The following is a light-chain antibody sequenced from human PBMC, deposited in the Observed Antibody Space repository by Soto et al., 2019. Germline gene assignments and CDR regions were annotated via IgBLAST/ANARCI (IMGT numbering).Light chain of an antibody. CDR1: SSDFGDDKY. CDR3: SSYTSSRTWV. CDR2: DVG. J-gene: IGLJ3*02. V-gene: IGLV2-14*03. Sequence: QSALTQPDSVSGSPGQPITLSCTATSSDFGDDKYVSWYQQHPGKAPKLIIYDVGNRPSGVSDRFSGSKSANTASLTISGLQSEDEADYYCSSYTSSRTWVFGGGTQLTVL.